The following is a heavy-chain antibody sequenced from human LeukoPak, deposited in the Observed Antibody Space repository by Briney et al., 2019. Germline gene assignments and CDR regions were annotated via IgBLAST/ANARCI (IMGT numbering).Heavy chain of an antibody. CDR1: GFTFRSYW. Sequence: PGGSLRLSCAASGFTFRSYWMHWVRQAPGKGLEWVSLISGDGGSTYYADSVKGRFTISRDNSKNSLYLQMNSLRTEDTALYYCAKGSNSGSYYAYPDYWGQGTLVTVSS. D-gene: IGHD1-26*01. CDR3: AKGSNSGSYYAYPDY. V-gene: IGHV3-43*02. CDR2: ISGDGGST. J-gene: IGHJ4*02.